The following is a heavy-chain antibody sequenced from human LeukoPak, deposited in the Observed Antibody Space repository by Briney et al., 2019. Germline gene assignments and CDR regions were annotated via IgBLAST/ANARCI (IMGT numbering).Heavy chain of an antibody. V-gene: IGHV3-30*02. J-gene: IGHJ4*02. CDR2: MRFDGSKI. Sequence: GGSLRLSCAASGFTFSNSGMHWVRQAPGKGLEWVAFMRFDGSKIYYLDSVKGRFTISRDNSKNTLYLQMNSLRTEDTAFYYCAKDRGGWYGPPRFSFDHWGQGTLVTVST. D-gene: IGHD6-19*01. CDR1: GFTFSNSG. CDR3: AKDRGGWYGPPRFSFDH.